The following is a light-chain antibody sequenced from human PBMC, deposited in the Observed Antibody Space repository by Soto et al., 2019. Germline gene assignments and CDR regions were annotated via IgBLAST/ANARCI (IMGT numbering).Light chain of an antibody. CDR1: QSLLHSNGYNY. CDR3: MQALQTPPT. Sequence: DIVMTQSPLSLPVTPGEPASISCRSSQSLLHSNGYNYLDWYLQKPGQSPQLLIYLGSNRASGVPDKISSRGSGTDFTLKISRVEAEDVGVYYCMQALQTPPTFGQGTKLEIK. CDR2: LGS. J-gene: IGKJ2*01. V-gene: IGKV2-28*01.